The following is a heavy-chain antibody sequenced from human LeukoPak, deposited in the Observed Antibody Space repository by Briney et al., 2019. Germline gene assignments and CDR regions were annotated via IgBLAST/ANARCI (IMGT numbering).Heavy chain of an antibody. D-gene: IGHD5-18*01. CDR3: ARLWIQLWPRSHWFDP. CDR2: ISAYNGNT. J-gene: IGHJ5*02. V-gene: IGHV1-18*01. CDR1: GYTFTSYG. Sequence: ASVTVSCKPSGYTFTSYGISWVRQAPGQGLEWMGWISAYNGNTNYAQKLQGRVTMTTDTSTSTAYMELRSLRSDDTAVYYCARLWIQLWPRSHWFDPWGQGTLVTVSS.